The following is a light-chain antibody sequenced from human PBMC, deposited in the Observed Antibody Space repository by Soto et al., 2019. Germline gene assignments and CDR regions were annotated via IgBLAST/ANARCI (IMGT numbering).Light chain of an antibody. J-gene: IGKJ4*01. V-gene: IGKV3-20*01. Sequence: VLTQSPAPLSLSPGERATLSCRASQTVTSASLAWYRQTPGQPPRLLIYAASTRATGIPDRFCGSGSGTDFTLNIERLEPEDFAVYYCQQYGGVPLTFGGGTKIEI. CDR3: QQYGGVPLT. CDR2: AAS. CDR1: QTVTSAS.